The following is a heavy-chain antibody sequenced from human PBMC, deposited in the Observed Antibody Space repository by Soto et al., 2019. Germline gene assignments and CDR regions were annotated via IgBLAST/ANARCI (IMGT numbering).Heavy chain of an antibody. CDR3: TRDASRDSSARGWFDP. J-gene: IGHJ5*02. CDR2: ISSNSAYI. Sequence: GGSLRLSCAASRFTFRGFTMNWVRQAPGKGLEWVSTISSNSAYIYYTDALRGRFTISRDNAKNSLHLQMNSPRAEDTAVYYCTRDASRDSSARGWFDPWGPGTLVTVSS. V-gene: IGHV3-21*01. D-gene: IGHD6-13*01. CDR1: RFTFRGFT.